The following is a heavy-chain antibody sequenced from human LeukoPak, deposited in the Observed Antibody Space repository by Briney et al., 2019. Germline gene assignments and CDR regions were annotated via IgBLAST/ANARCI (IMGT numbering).Heavy chain of an antibody. CDR3: SKGNYGMDV. D-gene: IGHD3-10*01. CDR2: ISWNSGST. J-gene: IGHJ6*02. CDR1: GFTFADYA. Sequence: GRSLRLSCAASGFTFADYAMHWVRQAPGKGLEWVSGISWNSGSTDYADSVKGRFTISRDNAKKSLYLQMDSLRPEDTALYYCSKGNYGMDVWGQGTTVTVSS. V-gene: IGHV3-9*01.